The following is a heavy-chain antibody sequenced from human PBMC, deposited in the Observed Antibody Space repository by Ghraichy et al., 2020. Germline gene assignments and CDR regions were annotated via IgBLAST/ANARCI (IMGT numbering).Heavy chain of an antibody. CDR3: VRTGVAVAGVDC. Sequence: SLRLSCSASGFTFSSYDMHWVRQAPGKGLEYVSAISSDNNGANTYYADSMKGRFTISRDNSKNTLYLQMSSLRADDTAVYYCVRTGVAVAGVDCWGQGTLVTVSS. CDR2: ISSDNNGANT. V-gene: IGHV3-64D*09. J-gene: IGHJ4*02. D-gene: IGHD6-19*01. CDR1: GFTFSSYD.